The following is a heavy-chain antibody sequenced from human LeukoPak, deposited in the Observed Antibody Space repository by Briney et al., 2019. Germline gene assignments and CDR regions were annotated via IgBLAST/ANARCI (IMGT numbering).Heavy chain of an antibody. Sequence: GGSLRLSCAPSAFTLSSDWMSWVRQAPGKGMEWVAYIKQDVSEKYYVASVKSRFTISRDNAKISLYLQMNSLRAEDTAVYYCARDRGYDFWSGYYWYYYYYMDVWGKGTTVTVSS. J-gene: IGHJ6*03. V-gene: IGHV3-7*01. CDR2: IKQDVSEK. D-gene: IGHD3-3*01. CDR1: AFTLSSDW. CDR3: ARDRGYDFWSGYYWYYYYYMDV.